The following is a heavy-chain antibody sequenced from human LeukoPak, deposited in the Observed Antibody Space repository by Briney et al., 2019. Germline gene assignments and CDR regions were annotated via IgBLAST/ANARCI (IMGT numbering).Heavy chain of an antibody. Sequence: PGGSLRLSCAASGFTFSNYAMSLVRQAPGKGLEWVSFITDSGSSTYYADSVKGRFAISRDSSKNTLFLQMNSLRVEDTGVYFCAKSSTSQRGYYAMDVWGQGTTVTVSS. J-gene: IGHJ6*02. CDR2: ITDSGSST. CDR3: AKSSTSQRGYYAMDV. V-gene: IGHV3-23*01. D-gene: IGHD6-25*01. CDR1: GFTFSNYA.